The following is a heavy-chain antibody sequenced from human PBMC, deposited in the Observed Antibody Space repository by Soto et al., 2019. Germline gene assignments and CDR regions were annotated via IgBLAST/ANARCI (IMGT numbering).Heavy chain of an antibody. D-gene: IGHD5-18*01. CDR2: IIPIFGTA. Sequence: SVKVSCKASGGTFSSYAISWVRQAPGQGLEWMGGIIPIFGTANYAQKFQGRVTITADESTSTAYMELSSLRSEDTAVYYCARGTWIQLWAYFDYWGHGTLVTVSS. J-gene: IGHJ4*01. V-gene: IGHV1-69*13. CDR1: GGTFSSYA. CDR3: ARGTWIQLWAYFDY.